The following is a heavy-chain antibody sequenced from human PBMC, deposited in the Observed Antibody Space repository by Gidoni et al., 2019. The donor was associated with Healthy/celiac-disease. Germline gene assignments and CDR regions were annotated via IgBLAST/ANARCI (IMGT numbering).Heavy chain of an antibody. J-gene: IGHJ4*02. CDR1: GFTFSSYW. Sequence: EVQLVESGGGLVQPGGSLRLSCAASGFTFSSYWMHWVRQAPGKGLVGVSRINSDGSSTSYADSVKGRFTISRDNAKNTLYLQMNSLRAEDTAVYYCARDQGIVVVPAAMVYWGQGTLVTVSS. CDR2: INSDGSST. CDR3: ARDQGIVVVPAAMVY. D-gene: IGHD2-2*01. V-gene: IGHV3-74*01.